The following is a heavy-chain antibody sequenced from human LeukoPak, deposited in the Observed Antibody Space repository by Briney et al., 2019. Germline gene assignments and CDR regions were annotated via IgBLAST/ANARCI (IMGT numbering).Heavy chain of an antibody. CDR2: ISAYNGNT. D-gene: IGHD5-18*01. Sequence: ASVKVSCKASGGTFSNYAISWVRQAPGQGLEWMGWISAYNGNTNYAQKLQGRVTMTTDTSTSTAYMELRSLRSDDTAVYYCARDRNGYSYGYSRWVWYFDLWGRGTLVTVSS. CDR3: ARDRNGYSYGYSRWVWYFDL. J-gene: IGHJ2*01. V-gene: IGHV1-18*01. CDR1: GGTFSNYA.